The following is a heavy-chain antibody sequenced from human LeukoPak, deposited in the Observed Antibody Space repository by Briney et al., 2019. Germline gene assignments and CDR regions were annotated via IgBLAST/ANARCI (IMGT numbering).Heavy chain of an antibody. CDR3: ARGMVYGYYFDY. V-gene: IGHV4-59*12. D-gene: IGHD2-8*01. CDR1: GGSISSYY. CDR2: IYHSGST. Sequence: SETLSLTCNVSGGSISSYYWSWIRQPPGKGLEWIGYIYHSGSTYYNPSLKSRVTISVDRSKNQFSLKLSSVTAADTAVYYCARGMVYGYYFDYWGQGTLVTVSS. J-gene: IGHJ4*02.